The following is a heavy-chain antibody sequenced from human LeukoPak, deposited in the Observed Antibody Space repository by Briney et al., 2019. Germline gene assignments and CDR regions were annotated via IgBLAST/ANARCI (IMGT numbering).Heavy chain of an antibody. CDR2: TYYSGST. J-gene: IGHJ5*02. Sequence: SETLSLTCTVSGGSISSYYWSWIRQPPGKGLEWIGYTYYSGSTNYNPSLKSRVTISVDTSKNQFSLKLSSVTAADTAVYYCARQLYGSGSYARFDPWGQGTLVTVSS. D-gene: IGHD3-10*01. CDR3: ARQLYGSGSYARFDP. CDR1: GGSISSYY. V-gene: IGHV4-59*08.